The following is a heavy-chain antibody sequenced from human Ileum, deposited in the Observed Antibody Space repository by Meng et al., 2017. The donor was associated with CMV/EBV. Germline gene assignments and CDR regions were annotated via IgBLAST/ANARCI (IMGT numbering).Heavy chain of an antibody. CDR3: VRLTGNSWFDY. V-gene: IGHV6-1*01. CDR1: EDSVSSTTVT. J-gene: IGHJ4*02. Sequence: HVQIQQPRPELVKSSQTLLLTCAIPEDSVSSTTVTWNWIRQSPSRGLEWLGRTYYRSKWFNDYALSVRGRITINPDISKNQLSLQLNSVTPEDTAVYYCVRLTGNSWFDYWGRGTLVTVSS. CDR2: TYYRSKWFN. D-gene: IGHD6-13*01.